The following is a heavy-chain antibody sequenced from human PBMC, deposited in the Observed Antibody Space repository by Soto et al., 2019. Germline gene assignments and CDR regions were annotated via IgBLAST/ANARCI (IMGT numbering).Heavy chain of an antibody. D-gene: IGHD3-10*01. CDR1: GFTFSDYY. V-gene: IGHV3-11*01. Sequence: PGGSLRLSCAASGFTFSDYYMSWIRQAPGKGLEWVSYISSSGSTIYYADSVKGRFTISRDNAKNSLYLQMNSLRAEDTAVYYCARVLSSMAEYYYYYYYMDVWGKGTTVTVSS. CDR3: ARVLSSMAEYYYYYYYMDV. CDR2: ISSSGSTI. J-gene: IGHJ6*03.